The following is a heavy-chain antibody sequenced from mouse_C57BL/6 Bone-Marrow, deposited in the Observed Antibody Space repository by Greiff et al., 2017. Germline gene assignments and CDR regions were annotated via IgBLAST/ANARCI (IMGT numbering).Heavy chain of an antibody. CDR2: INPNNGGT. V-gene: IGHV1-26*01. D-gene: IGHD1-1*01. CDR3: ARWMDYYGSSYFDY. J-gene: IGHJ2*01. Sequence: EVQLQQSGPELVKPGASVKISCKASGYTFTDYYMNWVKQSHGKSLEWIGDINPNNGGTSYNQKFKGKATLTVAKSSSTAYMELRSLTSEDSAVYYCARWMDYYGSSYFDYWGQGTTLTVSS. CDR1: GYTFTDYY.